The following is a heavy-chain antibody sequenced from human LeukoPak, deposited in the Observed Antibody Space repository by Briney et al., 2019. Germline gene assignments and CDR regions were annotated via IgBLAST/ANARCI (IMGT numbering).Heavy chain of an antibody. J-gene: IGHJ4*02. CDR1: GGSISSDASY. D-gene: IGHD5-12*01. Sequence: PSQTLPPTCTVSGGSISSDASYWSWIRRHPEKGLEWIGDFHYSGNTYYNPSLKGRVSISVDTSENQFSLKLSSVTAADTAVYYCARGPWISPFDYWGQGTLVTVSS. CDR3: ARGPWISPFDY. CDR2: FHYSGNT. V-gene: IGHV4-31*03.